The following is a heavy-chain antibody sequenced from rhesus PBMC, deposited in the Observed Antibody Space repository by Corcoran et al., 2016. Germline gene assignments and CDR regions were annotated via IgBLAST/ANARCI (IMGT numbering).Heavy chain of an antibody. V-gene: IGHV4-169*02. CDR3: ARDLTCSSGWYGFDY. CDR2: IYGSGSST. Sequence: QLQLQESGPGLVKPSETLSVTCAVSGGSISSSYWSWIRQAPGKGLEWIGYIYGSGSSTNYNPSLKGRVTLSVDTSKNQLSLKLSSVTTADTAVYYCARDLTCSSGWYGFDYWGQGVLVTVSS. D-gene: IGHD6-31*01. J-gene: IGHJ4*01. CDR1: GGSISSSY.